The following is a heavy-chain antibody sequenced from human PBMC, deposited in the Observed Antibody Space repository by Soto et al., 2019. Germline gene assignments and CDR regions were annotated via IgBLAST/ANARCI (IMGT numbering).Heavy chain of an antibody. D-gene: IGHD6-6*01. CDR2: IYYSGST. J-gene: IGHJ4*02. CDR1: GGSISSGGYY. V-gene: IGHV4-31*03. Sequence: PSETLSLTCTVSGGSISSGGYYWSLILQHPGKGLEWIGYIYYSGSTYYNPSLKSRVTISVDTSKNQFSLKLSSVTAADTAVYYCARVRTAARXFDYWGQGTLVTVSS. CDR3: ARVRTAARXFDY.